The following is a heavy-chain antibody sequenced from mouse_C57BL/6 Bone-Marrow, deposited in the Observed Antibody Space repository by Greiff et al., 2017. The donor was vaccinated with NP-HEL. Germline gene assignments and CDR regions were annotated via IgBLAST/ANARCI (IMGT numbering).Heavy chain of an antibody. Sequence: VQLQQPGAELVMPGASVKLSCKASGYTFTSYWLHWVKQRPGQGLEWIGEIDPSDSYTNYNQKFKGKSTLTVDKSSSTAYMQLSSLTSEDSAVYYCARDSYYGSSYYYYAMDYWGQGTSVTVSS. V-gene: IGHV1-69*01. CDR3: ARDSYYGSSYYYYAMDY. CDR1: GYTFTSYW. J-gene: IGHJ4*01. D-gene: IGHD1-1*01. CDR2: IDPSDSYT.